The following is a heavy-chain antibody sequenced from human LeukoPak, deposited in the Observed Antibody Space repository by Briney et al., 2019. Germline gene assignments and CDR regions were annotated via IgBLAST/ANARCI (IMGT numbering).Heavy chain of an antibody. Sequence: ASVKVSCKTSGYTFDNYDINWVRQATGQGLEWMGWISAYNGNTNYAQKLQGRVTMTTDTSTSTAYMELRSLRSDDTAVYYCARVQIIAEADYWGQGTLVTVSS. CDR2: ISAYNGNT. J-gene: IGHJ4*02. D-gene: IGHD6-19*01. V-gene: IGHV1-18*01. CDR3: ARVQIIAEADY. CDR1: GYTFDNYD.